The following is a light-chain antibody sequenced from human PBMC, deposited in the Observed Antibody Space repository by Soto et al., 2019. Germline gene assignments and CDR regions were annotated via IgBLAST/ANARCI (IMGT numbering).Light chain of an antibody. J-gene: IGKJ4*01. CDR1: QSVSTNS. V-gene: IGKV3-20*01. Sequence: EIVLTQSPGTLSLSPGERATLSCRASQSVSTNSLAWYQQKPGQAPRLLMYAASSRATGIPDRFSGSGSGTDFSLTISRLEPEDFAVYYRQQYGSSVLTFGGGTKVEIK. CDR3: QQYGSSVLT. CDR2: AAS.